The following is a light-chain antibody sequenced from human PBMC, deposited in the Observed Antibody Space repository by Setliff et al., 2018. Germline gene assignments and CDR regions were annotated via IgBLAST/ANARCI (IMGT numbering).Light chain of an antibody. CDR1: SSDVGGYNY. CDR3: SSYTSSSTPDV. J-gene: IGLJ1*01. CDR2: DVS. Sequence: QSALTQPASVSGSPGQSITISCTGTSSDVGGYNYVSWYQQHPGKAPKLMIYDVSKQPSGVSNRFSGSKSGNTASLTISGLQAEDEADYYCSSYTSSSTPDVFGTGTKGTVL. V-gene: IGLV2-14*01.